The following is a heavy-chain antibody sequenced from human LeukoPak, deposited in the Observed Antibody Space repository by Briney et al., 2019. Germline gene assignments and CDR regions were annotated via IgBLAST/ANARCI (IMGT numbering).Heavy chain of an antibody. CDR1: GFTFSSYA. J-gene: IGHJ5*02. D-gene: IGHD3-3*01. Sequence: GGSLRLSCAASGFTFSSYAMSWVRQAPGKGLEWVSAISGSGGSTYYADSVKGRFTISRDNSKNTLYLQMNSLRAEDTAVYYCARGGGNYDFWSGNNWFDPWGQGTLVTVSS. V-gene: IGHV3-23*01. CDR2: ISGSGGST. CDR3: ARGGGNYDFWSGNNWFDP.